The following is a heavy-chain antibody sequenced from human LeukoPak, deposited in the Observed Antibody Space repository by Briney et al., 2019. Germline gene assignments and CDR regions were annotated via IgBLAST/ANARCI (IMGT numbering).Heavy chain of an antibody. Sequence: PSETLSLTCTVSGGSISSYYWSWIRQPPGKGLEWIGYIYYSGSTDYNPSLKSRVTISVDTSKNQFSLKLSSVTAADTAVYYCARGRSPPWQQLVRINYWYFDLWGRGTLVTVSS. CDR2: IYYSGST. CDR3: ARGRSPPWQQLVRINYWYFDL. D-gene: IGHD6-13*01. CDR1: GGSISSYY. J-gene: IGHJ2*01. V-gene: IGHV4-59*01.